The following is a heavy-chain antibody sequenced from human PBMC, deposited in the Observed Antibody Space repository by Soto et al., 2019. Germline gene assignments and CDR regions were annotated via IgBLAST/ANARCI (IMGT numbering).Heavy chain of an antibody. CDR1: VGSFNAYY. CDR3: ARRLIGVVPGAGNGDFDY. CDR2: INHSGSA. Sequence: QVQLQQWGAGLLKPSETLSLTCAVYVGSFNAYYWSWIRQPPGKVLEWIGEINHSGSASYNPSLKSRVTISVDTSKNQFSLKMSSGTAADTAVYYWARRLIGVVPGAGNGDFDYWGQGTLVTVSS. D-gene: IGHD2-2*01. J-gene: IGHJ4*02. V-gene: IGHV4-34*01.